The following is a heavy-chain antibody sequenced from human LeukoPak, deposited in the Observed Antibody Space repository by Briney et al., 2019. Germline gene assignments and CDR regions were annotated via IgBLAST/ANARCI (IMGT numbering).Heavy chain of an antibody. V-gene: IGHV3-30-3*02. J-gene: IGHJ4*02. D-gene: IGHD3-22*01. CDR3: AKFQANYYDSSGYGCFDY. Sequence: GGPLRLSCAASGFTFSSYAMHWVRQAPGKGLEWVAVISYDGSNKYYADSVKGRFTISRDNSKNTMYLQMNSLRAEDTAVYYCAKFQANYYDSSGYGCFDYWGQGTLVTVSS. CDR2: ISYDGSNK. CDR1: GFTFSSYA.